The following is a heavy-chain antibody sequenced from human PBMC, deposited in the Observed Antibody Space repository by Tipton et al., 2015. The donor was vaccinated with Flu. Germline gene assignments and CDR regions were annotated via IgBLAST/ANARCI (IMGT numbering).Heavy chain of an antibody. CDR3: ARDVFPSVPSYYSDF. V-gene: IGHV4-4*07. CDR2: IYSGGNT. D-gene: IGHD2/OR15-2a*01. J-gene: IGHJ4*02. Sequence: TLSLTCTVSGGSISTYYWSWIRQPAGKGLEWIGRIYSGGNTNYNPSLKSRVSMSVDTSKNQFSLKLRSATAADTAMYFCARDVFPSVPSYYSDFWGPGALVTVSS. CDR1: GGSISTYY.